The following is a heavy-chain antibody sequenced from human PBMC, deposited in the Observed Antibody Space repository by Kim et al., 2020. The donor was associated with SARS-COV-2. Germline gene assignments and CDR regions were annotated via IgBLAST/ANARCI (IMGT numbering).Heavy chain of an antibody. Sequence: GGSLRLSCAASGFTFSSYAMHWVRQAPGKGLEWVAVISYDGSNKYYADSVKGRFTISRDNSKNTLYLQMNSLRAEDTAGYYCARDLHSVVVPAANYYYG. CDR1: GFTFSSYA. D-gene: IGHD2-2*01. CDR3: ARDLHSVVVPAANYYYG. CDR2: ISYDGSNK. J-gene: IGHJ6*01. V-gene: IGHV3-30-3*01.